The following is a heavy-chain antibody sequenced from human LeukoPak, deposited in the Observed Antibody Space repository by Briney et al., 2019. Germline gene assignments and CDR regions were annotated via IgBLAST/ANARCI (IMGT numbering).Heavy chain of an antibody. CDR1: GFTFSNYA. CDR3: ARDFRVAARPAGA. V-gene: IGHV3-30-3*01. Sequence: GGSLRLSCAASGFTFSNYAMHWVRQAPGKGLEWVAVISYDGSNKYYADSVKGRFTISRDNSKNTLYLQMNSLRAEDTAVYYCARDFRVAARPAGAWGQGTLVTVSS. CDR2: ISYDGSNK. D-gene: IGHD6-6*01. J-gene: IGHJ5*02.